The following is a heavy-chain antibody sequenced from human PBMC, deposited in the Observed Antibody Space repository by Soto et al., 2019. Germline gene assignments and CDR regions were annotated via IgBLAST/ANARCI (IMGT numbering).Heavy chain of an antibody. CDR2: ITSSGEIT. J-gene: IGHJ3*02. CDR1: AFTFSSYS. Sequence: EEQLVESGGGLVQPGGSLRLSCAASAFTFSSYSMNWVRQAPGKGLEWISYITSSGEITDDEDSVKGRFTISRDNAKNSLYLQLKSLRAEDTAVYYCARDHQWAFDIWGQGTTVTVSS. V-gene: IGHV3-48*01. CDR3: ARDHQWAFDI. D-gene: IGHD1-26*01.